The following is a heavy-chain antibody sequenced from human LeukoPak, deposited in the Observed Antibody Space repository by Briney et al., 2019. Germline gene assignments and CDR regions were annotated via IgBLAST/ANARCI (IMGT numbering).Heavy chain of an antibody. CDR3: ARDRGGFDP. CDR2: ISYDGSNK. J-gene: IGHJ5*02. Sequence: GGSLRLSCATSGFTFSSYAMHWVRQAPGKGLEWVAVISYDGSNKYYADSVKGRFTISRDNSKSTLYLQMNSLRAEDTAVYYCARDRGGFDPWGQGTLVTVSS. CDR1: GFTFSSYA. D-gene: IGHD3-10*01. V-gene: IGHV3-30*04.